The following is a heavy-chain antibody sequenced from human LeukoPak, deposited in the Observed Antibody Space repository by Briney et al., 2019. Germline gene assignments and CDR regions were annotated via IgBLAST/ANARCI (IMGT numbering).Heavy chain of an antibody. CDR1: GGSFSGYY. V-gene: IGHV4-34*01. CDR2: INHSGST. CDR3: ARGRGYCSSTSCYAYFDY. Sequence: PSETLSLSCAVYGGSFSGYYWSWIRQPSGKGLEWIGEINHSGSTNYNPSLKSRVTISVDTSKNQFSLKLSSVTAADAAVYYCARGRGYCSSTSCYAYFDYWGQGTLVTVSS. D-gene: IGHD2-2*01. J-gene: IGHJ4*02.